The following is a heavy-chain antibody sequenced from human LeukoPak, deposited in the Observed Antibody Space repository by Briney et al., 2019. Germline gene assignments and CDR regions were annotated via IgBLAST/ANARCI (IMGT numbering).Heavy chain of an antibody. CDR3: TRDLGQSGFLDY. D-gene: IGHD5-12*01. Sequence: SQTLSLTCAISGDSVSSNSAAWNWVRQSPSRGLEWLGRTYYRSKWYNDYAVSVESRLTINADTSKNHFSLQLNSVTPEDTAVYYCTRDLGQSGFLDYWGQGTLVTVSS. CDR1: GDSVSSNSAA. J-gene: IGHJ4*02. CDR2: TYYRSKWYN. V-gene: IGHV6-1*01.